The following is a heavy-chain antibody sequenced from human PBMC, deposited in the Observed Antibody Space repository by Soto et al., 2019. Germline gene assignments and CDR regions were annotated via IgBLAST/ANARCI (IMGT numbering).Heavy chain of an antibody. CDR3: ARDSHSSGWYYRSDY. Sequence: QVQLVQSGAEVKKPRSSVKVSCKASGGTFSSYAISWVRQAPGQGLEWMGGIIPIFGTANYAQKFQGRVTITADESTSTADIELSSLTSDYTAVYYCARDSHSSGWYYRSDYWGQGTLVTVSS. CDR2: IIPIFGTA. V-gene: IGHV1-69*01. J-gene: IGHJ4*02. CDR1: GGTFSSYA. D-gene: IGHD6-19*01.